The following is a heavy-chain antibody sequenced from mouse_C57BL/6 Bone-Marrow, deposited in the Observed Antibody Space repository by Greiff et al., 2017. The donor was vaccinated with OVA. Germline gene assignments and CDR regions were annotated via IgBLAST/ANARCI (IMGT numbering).Heavy chain of an antibody. Sequence: EVQLQQSGPELVKPGASVKIPCKASGYTFTDYNMDWVKQSHGKSLEWIGDINPNNGGTIYNQKFKGKATLTVDKSSSTTYMELRSLTSEDTAVYYCARKGRYGSSYVGFAYWGQGTLVTVSA. D-gene: IGHD1-1*01. CDR3: ARKGRYGSSYVGFAY. CDR1: GYTFTDYN. CDR2: INPNNGGT. J-gene: IGHJ3*01. V-gene: IGHV1-18*01.